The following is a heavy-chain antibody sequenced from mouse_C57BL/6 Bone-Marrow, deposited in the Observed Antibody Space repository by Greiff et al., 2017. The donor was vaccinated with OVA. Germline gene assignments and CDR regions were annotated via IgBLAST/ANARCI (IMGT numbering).Heavy chain of an antibody. V-gene: IGHV5-9-1*02. J-gene: IGHJ2*01. D-gene: IGHD2-1*01. CDR3: TREGDGNFY. CDR1: GFTFSSYA. Sequence: EVMLVESGEGLVKPGGSLKLSCAASGFTFSSYAMSWVRQTPEKRLEWVAYISSGGDYIDYADTVKGRFTISRDNARNTLYLQMSSLKSEDTAMYYCTREGDGNFYWGQGTTLTVSS. CDR2: ISSGGDYI.